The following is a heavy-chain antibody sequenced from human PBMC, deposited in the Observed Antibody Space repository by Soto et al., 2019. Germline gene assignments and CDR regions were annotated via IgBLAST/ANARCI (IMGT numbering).Heavy chain of an antibody. J-gene: IGHJ5*02. V-gene: IGHV3-48*02. Sequence: EVQLVESGGGLVQPGGSLRLSCAASGYTFSRYSMNWVRQAPGKGLEWVSYISSSSSTIYYADSVKGRFTISRDNAKNSLYLQMNSLRDEDTAVYYCARGIAVAGALTYNWFDPWGQGTLVTVSS. D-gene: IGHD6-19*01. CDR3: ARGIAVAGALTYNWFDP. CDR2: ISSSSSTI. CDR1: GYTFSRYS.